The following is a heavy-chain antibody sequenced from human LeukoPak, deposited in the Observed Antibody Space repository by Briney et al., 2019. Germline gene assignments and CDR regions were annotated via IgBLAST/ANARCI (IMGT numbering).Heavy chain of an antibody. J-gene: IGHJ4*02. D-gene: IGHD6-13*01. CDR1: GYTFTGYY. CDR2: INPNSGGT. Sequence: ASVKVSCKASGYTFTGYYMHWVRQAPGQGLEWMGWINPNSGGTNYAQKFQGRVTMTRDTPISTAYMELSRLRSDDTAVYYCARGRRGSAAPFDYWGQGTLVTVSS. V-gene: IGHV1-2*02. CDR3: ARGRRGSAAPFDY.